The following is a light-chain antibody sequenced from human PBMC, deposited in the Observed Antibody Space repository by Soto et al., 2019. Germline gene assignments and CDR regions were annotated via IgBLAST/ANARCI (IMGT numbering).Light chain of an antibody. CDR1: NIGSKS. CDR3: QVWDTGSDNLL. CDR2: YDN. V-gene: IGLV3-21*04. Sequence: SYELTQPPSVAVAPGETASITCGGNNIGSKSVHWYQQTPGQAPVLVIYYDNDRPSGIPERFSGSNSRNTATLTISRVEAGDEDDYYCQVWDTGSDNLLFGGGTKLTVL. J-gene: IGLJ2*01.